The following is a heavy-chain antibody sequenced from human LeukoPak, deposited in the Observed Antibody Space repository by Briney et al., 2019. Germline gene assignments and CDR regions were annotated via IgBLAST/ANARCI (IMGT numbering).Heavy chain of an antibody. V-gene: IGHV3-30*04. CDR1: GFTFSTYP. J-gene: IGHJ4*02. CDR2: ISNDGSNK. CDR3: ARDSSLGYSPDY. Sequence: GRSLRLSCAASGFTFSTYPMHWVRQAPGKGLEWVAVISNDGSNKYYADSVKGRFTLSRDSSKNTLYLQMNSLRTEDTAVYYCARDSSLGYSPDYWGQGTLVTVSS. D-gene: IGHD5-18*01.